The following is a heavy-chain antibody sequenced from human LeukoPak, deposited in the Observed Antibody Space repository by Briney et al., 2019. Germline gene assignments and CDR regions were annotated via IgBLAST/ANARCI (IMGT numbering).Heavy chain of an antibody. Sequence: GASVKVSCKASGYTFTGYYMHWVRQAPGQGLEWTGWINPNSGGTNYAQKFQGRVTMTRDTSISTAYMELSRLRSDDTAVYYCARGKILRYFDWLLFFDYWGQGTLVTVSS. CDR1: GYTFTGYY. J-gene: IGHJ4*02. CDR2: INPNSGGT. V-gene: IGHV1-2*02. CDR3: ARGKILRYFDWLLFFDY. D-gene: IGHD3-9*01.